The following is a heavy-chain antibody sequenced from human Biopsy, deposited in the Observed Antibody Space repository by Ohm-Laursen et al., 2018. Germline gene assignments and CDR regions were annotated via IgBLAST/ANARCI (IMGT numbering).Heavy chain of an antibody. Sequence: TQTLTLTCTLSGSSVNTRGMSVTWIRQPPGKALEWLARIDWDDAKFYSASLKSRLTISKGTSGNHVVLTLSDVDPVDTGTYYCARIPIPIFSAALVYRHRRHLQGLDVWGQGTTVIVSS. CDR1: GSSVNTRGMS. V-gene: IGHV2-70*16. CDR2: IDWDDAK. D-gene: IGHD2-21*01. CDR3: ARIPIPIFSAALVYRHRRHLQGLDV. J-gene: IGHJ6*02.